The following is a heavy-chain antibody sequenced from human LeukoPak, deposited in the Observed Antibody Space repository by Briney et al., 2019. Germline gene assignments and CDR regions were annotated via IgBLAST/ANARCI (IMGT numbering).Heavy chain of an antibody. Sequence: SETLSLTCAVYGGSSSGYYWSWIRQPPGKGLEWIGEINHSGSTNYNPSLKSRVTISVDTSKNQFSLKLSSVTAADTAVYYCARKGRYCSSTSCPWHVWGQGTTATVSS. D-gene: IGHD2-2*01. J-gene: IGHJ6*02. CDR1: GGSSSGYY. CDR3: ARKGRYCSSTSCPWHV. CDR2: INHSGST. V-gene: IGHV4-34*01.